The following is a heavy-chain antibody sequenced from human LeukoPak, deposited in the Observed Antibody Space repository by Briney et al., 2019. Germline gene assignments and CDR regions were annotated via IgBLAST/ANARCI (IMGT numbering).Heavy chain of an antibody. Sequence: PGGSLGLSCAASGFSFNTYSMDWVRQAPGKGLEWVSSISSTSSYIYYADSVKGRFTISRDNAKNSLYLQMNSLRADDTAVYYCARMTAGDSGDYWGQGTLVTVSS. CDR2: ISSTSSYI. D-gene: IGHD7-27*01. J-gene: IGHJ4*02. V-gene: IGHV3-21*01. CDR3: ARMTAGDSGDY. CDR1: GFSFNTYS.